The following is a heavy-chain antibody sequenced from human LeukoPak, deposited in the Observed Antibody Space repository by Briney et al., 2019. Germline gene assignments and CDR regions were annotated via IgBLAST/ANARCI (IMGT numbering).Heavy chain of an antibody. CDR3: ARGPIVVVPAAIFYGMDV. Sequence: ASVKVSCKASGYTFTGYYMHWVRQAPGQGLEWMGWINPNSGGTNYAQKFQGRVTMTRDTSISTAYMELSRLRSDDTAVYYCARGPIVVVPAAIFYGMDVWGQGTTVTVSS. J-gene: IGHJ6*02. D-gene: IGHD2-2*01. CDR2: INPNSGGT. V-gene: IGHV1-2*02. CDR1: GYTFTGYY.